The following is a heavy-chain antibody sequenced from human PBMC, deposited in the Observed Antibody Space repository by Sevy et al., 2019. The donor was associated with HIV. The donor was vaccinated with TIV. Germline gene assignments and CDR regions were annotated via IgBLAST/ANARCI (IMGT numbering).Heavy chain of an antibody. V-gene: IGHV4-59*01. CDR2: IHSSGST. J-gene: IGHJ4*02. Sequence: QSQTLSLTCTVSGDSISSYYWSWIRQPPGKGLEWIGYIHSSGSTNYNPSLKSRVTISVDTSKNQFSLKLSSVTAADTAVYYCAKGIAVAGPFDYWGQGTLVTVSS. D-gene: IGHD6-19*01. CDR1: GDSISSYY. CDR3: AKGIAVAGPFDY.